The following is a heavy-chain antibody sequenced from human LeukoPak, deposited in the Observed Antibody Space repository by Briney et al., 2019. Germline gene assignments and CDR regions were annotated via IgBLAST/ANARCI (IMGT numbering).Heavy chain of an antibody. V-gene: IGHV3-23*01. CDR3: AKVSGGGLYYDGMDV. D-gene: IGHD1-14*01. CDR1: GFTFNNYA. CDR2: ISGSGGTT. J-gene: IGHJ6*02. Sequence: GGSLRLSCAASGFTFNNYAMNWVRQAPGKGLEWVSVISGSGGTTYYADSVKGRSTISRDSSKNTLYLQMNSLRAEDTAVYYCAKVSGGGLYYDGMDVWGQGTTVTVSS.